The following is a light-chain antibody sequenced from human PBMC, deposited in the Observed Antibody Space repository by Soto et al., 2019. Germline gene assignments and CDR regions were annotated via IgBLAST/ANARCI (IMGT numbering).Light chain of an antibody. CDR2: DAS. V-gene: IGKV3-11*01. CDR1: QSVTTY. Sequence: EIVLTQSPATLSLSPWERASLSCRASQSVTTYLAWYQQKPGQAPRLLIYDASSRPPGIPDRFSGSGSGTDFTLTISRLEPEDFAVYYCQQSATFGPGTKVDIK. J-gene: IGKJ3*01. CDR3: QQSAT.